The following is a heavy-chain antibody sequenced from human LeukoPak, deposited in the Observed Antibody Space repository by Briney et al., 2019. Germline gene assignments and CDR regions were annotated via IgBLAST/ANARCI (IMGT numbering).Heavy chain of an antibody. CDR3: ARVNCSSTSCYDY. Sequence: ASVKVSCKASGYTFTSYYMHWVRQAPGQGLEWMGIINPSGGSTSYAQKFQGRVTMTRDTSISTAYMELSRLRSDDTAVYYCARVNCSSTSCYDYWGQGTLVTVSS. J-gene: IGHJ4*02. CDR2: INPSGGST. V-gene: IGHV1-46*01. D-gene: IGHD2-2*01. CDR1: GYTFTSYY.